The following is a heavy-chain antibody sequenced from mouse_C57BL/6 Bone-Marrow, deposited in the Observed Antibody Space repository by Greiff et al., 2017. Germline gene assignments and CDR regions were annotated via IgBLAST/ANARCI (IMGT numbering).Heavy chain of an antibody. V-gene: IGHV1-85*01. D-gene: IGHD1-1*01. CDR2: IYPRDGST. J-gene: IGHJ1*03. Sequence: VKLVESGPELVKPGASVKLSCKASGYTFTSYDINWVKQRPGQGLEWIGWIYPRDGSTKYNEKFKGKATLTVDTSSSTAYMELHSLTSEDSAVYYCARDYDSSYWYFDVWGTGTTVTVSS. CDR1: GYTFTSYD. CDR3: ARDYDSSYWYFDV.